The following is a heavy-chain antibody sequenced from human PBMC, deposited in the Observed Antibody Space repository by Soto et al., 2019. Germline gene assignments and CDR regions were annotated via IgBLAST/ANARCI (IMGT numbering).Heavy chain of an antibody. D-gene: IGHD6-13*01. CDR1: GYTFVDFD. V-gene: IGHV1-8*01. Sequence: QVQLVQSGAEVTKPGASVRVSCKTSGYTFVDFDINWVRQAPGHGLEWLGWMNPINGASDPAKKFQGRLTLPTDTSISTASLGPRSLGSDDTAVYYCGRRPRPRRPATGTAYYYAMDVWGQVTSVTFSS. CDR2: MNPINGAS. J-gene: IGHJ6*02. CDR3: GRRPRPRRPATGTAYYYAMDV.